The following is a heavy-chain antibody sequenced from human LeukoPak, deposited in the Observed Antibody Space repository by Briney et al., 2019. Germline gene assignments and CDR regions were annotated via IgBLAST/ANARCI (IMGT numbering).Heavy chain of an antibody. CDR1: GFTFDNYA. CDR3: AKVRGTYSSGYFFDY. D-gene: IGHD6-19*01. J-gene: IGHJ4*02. CDR2: ISWNSGYI. V-gene: IGHV3-9*01. Sequence: GGSLRLLCAASGFTFDNYAMQWVRHAPGEGMEWVSIISWNSGYIGYADSVKGRFTISRDNAKKSLDLQMNSLRAEDTAFYYCAKVRGTYSSGYFFDYWGQGTLVTVSS.